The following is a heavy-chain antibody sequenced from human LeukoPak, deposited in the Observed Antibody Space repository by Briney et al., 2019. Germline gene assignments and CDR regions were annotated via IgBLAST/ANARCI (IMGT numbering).Heavy chain of an antibody. CDR1: GGSISSGSYY. CDR3: ARGPPQQLVKYYYMDV. V-gene: IGHV4-61*02. J-gene: IGHJ6*03. D-gene: IGHD6-13*01. CDR2: IYTSGST. Sequence: SETLSLTCTVSGGSISSGSYYWSWIRQPAGKGLEWIGRIYTSGSTNYNPSLKSRVTISVDTSKNQFSLKLSSVTVADTAVYYCARGPPQQLVKYYYMDVWGKGTTVTISS.